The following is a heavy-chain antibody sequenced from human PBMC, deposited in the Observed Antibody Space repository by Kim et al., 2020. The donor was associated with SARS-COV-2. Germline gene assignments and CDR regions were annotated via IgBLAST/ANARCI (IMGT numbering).Heavy chain of an antibody. CDR2: TSSSGAI. V-gene: IGHV3-48*02. Sequence: GGSLRLSCAASGFIFSNHVMNWVRQAPGKGLEWVSYTSSSGAIHYADSVKGRFTISRDNPKNSLYLQMNSLRDEDTAVYYCVRDGYFNFDYWGQGTLVTV. D-gene: IGHD6-25*01. CDR1: GFIFSNHV. CDR3: VRDGYFNFDY. J-gene: IGHJ4*02.